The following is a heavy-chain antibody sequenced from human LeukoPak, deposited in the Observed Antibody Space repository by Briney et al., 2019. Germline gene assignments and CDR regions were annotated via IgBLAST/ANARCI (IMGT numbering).Heavy chain of an antibody. Sequence: SQTLSFTRAISGDSVSSNSAAWNWIRQSPSRGLEWLGRTYYRSKWYNDYAVSVKSRITINPDTSKNQFSLQLNSVTPEDTAVYYCARADGYNFIVAYWGQGTLVTVSS. CDR1: GDSVSSNSAA. D-gene: IGHD5-24*01. J-gene: IGHJ4*02. CDR2: TYYRSKWYN. CDR3: ARADGYNFIVAY. V-gene: IGHV6-1*01.